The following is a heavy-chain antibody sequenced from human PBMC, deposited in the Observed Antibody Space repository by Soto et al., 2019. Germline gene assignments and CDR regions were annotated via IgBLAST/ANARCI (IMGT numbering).Heavy chain of an antibody. CDR2: IYYSGST. D-gene: IGHD6-13*01. J-gene: IGHJ5*02. Sequence: QVQLQESGPGLVKPSQTLSLTCTVSGGSISSGDYYWSWIRQPPGKGLEWIGYIYYSGSTYYNPSLKSRVTASVDTSKNQLSLKLSSVTAADTAVYYCARASSSWYGNWFDPWGQGTLVTVSS. CDR3: ARASSSWYGNWFDP. V-gene: IGHV4-30-4*01. CDR1: GGSISSGDYY.